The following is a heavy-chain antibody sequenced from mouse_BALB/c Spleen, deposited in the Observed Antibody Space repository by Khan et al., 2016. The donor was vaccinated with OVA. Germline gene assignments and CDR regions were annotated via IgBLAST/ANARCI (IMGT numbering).Heavy chain of an antibody. D-gene: IGHD2-12*01. Sequence: QIQLVQSGPELKKPGETVRISCKASGYTFTTAGIQWVQKMPGKGLKWIGWINTHSGVPNYAEDFKGRFAFSLEISVNTAYLQITNLKNEDTATXDCARGGAANYRNDGGAMEYWGQGTSVTVSS. J-gene: IGHJ4*01. CDR1: GYTFTTAG. CDR3: ARGGAANYRNDGGAMEY. V-gene: IGHV9-4*02. CDR2: INTHSGVP.